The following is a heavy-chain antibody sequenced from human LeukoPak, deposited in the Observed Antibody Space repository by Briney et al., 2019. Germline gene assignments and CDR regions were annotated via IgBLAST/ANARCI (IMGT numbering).Heavy chain of an antibody. CDR3: ARGSAWERGSYDY. CDR1: GFTFSDYY. Sequence: GGSLRLSCAASGFTFSDYYMSWIRQAPGKGLEWVSYISSSSSYTNYADSVKGRFTISRDNAKNSLYLQMNSLRAEDTAVYYCARGSAWERGSYDYWGQGTLVTVSS. D-gene: IGHD1-26*01. J-gene: IGHJ4*02. CDR2: ISSSSSYT. V-gene: IGHV3-11*05.